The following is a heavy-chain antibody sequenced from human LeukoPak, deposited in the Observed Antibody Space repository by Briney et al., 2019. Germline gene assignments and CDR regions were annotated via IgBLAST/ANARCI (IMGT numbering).Heavy chain of an antibody. D-gene: IGHD5-18*01. V-gene: IGHV3-23*01. J-gene: IGHJ6*03. CDR1: GFTFSKYA. CDR3: AKGLKTAVGPYMGYHYYMDV. Sequence: GGSLRLSCAASGFTFSKYAMSWVRQAPGKGLEWVSTVNDRGTGTYYTDSVKGRFTISRDNSKSTLSLRMISLRAEDTALYYCAKGLKTAVGPYMGYHYYMDVWGKGTTVTVSS. CDR2: VNDRGTGT.